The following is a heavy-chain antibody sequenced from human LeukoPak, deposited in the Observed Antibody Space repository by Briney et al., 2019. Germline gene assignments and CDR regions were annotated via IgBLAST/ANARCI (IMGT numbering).Heavy chain of an antibody. D-gene: IGHD4-17*01. CDR3: AARLRYGDYVGAFDI. CDR1: GYSFTSYW. V-gene: IGHV5-51*01. CDR2: IYPGDSDT. Sequence: GESLKISCKGSGYSFTSYWIGWVRQMPGKGLEWMGIIYPGDSDTRYSPSFQGQVTISADKSVSTAYLQWSSLRASDTAMYYCAARLRYGDYVGAFDIWGQGTMVTVSS. J-gene: IGHJ3*02.